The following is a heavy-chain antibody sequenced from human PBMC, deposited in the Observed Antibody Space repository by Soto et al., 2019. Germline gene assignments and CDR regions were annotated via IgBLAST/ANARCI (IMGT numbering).Heavy chain of an antibody. CDR2: IYYSGST. CDR3: ARGGAYYDILTGPRFDY. V-gene: IGHV4-59*01. J-gene: IGHJ4*02. D-gene: IGHD3-9*01. CDR1: GGSISSYY. Sequence: SETLSLTCTVSGGSISSYYWSWIRQPPGKGLEWIGYIYYSGSTNYNPSLKSRVTISVDTSKNQFSLKLSSVTAADTAVYYCARGGAYYDILTGPRFDYWGQGTLVTVSP.